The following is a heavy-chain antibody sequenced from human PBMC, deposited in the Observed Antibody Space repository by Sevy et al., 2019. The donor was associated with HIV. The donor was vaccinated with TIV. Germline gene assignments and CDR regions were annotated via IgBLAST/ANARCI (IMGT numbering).Heavy chain of an antibody. CDR2: IYYSGST. CDR3: ARVTTFGGVIVSFDY. D-gene: IGHD3-16*02. V-gene: IGHV4-59*01. CDR1: GGSISSYY. J-gene: IGHJ4*02. Sequence: SETLSLTCTVSGGSISSYYWSWIRQPPGKGLEWIGYIYYSGSTNYNPSLKSRVTISVETSKNQFSLKLSSVTAADTAVYYCARVTTFGGVIVSFDYWGQGTLVTVSS.